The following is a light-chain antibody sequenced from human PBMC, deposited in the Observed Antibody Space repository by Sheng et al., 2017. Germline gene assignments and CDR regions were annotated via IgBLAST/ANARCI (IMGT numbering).Light chain of an antibody. Sequence: EIVMTQSPATVSVSPGETATLSCRASQSVNRNLAWYRQKPGRAPRLLIYATSRRASGISDRFSGSGSGTDFTLTITRLEPEDFAVYFCQHLRTFGQGTTVEIK. J-gene: IGKJ1*01. CDR2: ATS. CDR3: QHLRT. V-gene: IGKV3-15*01. CDR1: QSVNRN.